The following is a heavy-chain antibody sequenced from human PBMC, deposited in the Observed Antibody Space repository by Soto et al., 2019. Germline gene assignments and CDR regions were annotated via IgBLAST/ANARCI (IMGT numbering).Heavy chain of an antibody. J-gene: IGHJ6*02. D-gene: IGHD3-3*01. V-gene: IGHV3-30-3*01. CDR1: GFTFSSYA. CDR2: ISYDGSNK. Sequence: QVQLVESGGGVVQPGRSLRLSCAASGFTFSSYAMHWVRQAPGKGLEWVAVISYDGSNKYYADSVKGRFTISRDNSKNTLYLQMNSLRAEDTAVYYCARDGLGYPTYYDFWSGYKTDYYGMDVWGQGTTVTVSS. CDR3: ARDGLGYPTYYDFWSGYKTDYYGMDV.